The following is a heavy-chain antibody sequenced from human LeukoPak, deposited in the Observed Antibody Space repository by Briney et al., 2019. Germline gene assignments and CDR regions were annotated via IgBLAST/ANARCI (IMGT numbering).Heavy chain of an antibody. D-gene: IGHD1-26*01. CDR3: AKEVEGGSYDY. CDR1: GFTFSSYG. J-gene: IGHJ4*02. Sequence: GGTLRLSCAASGFTFSSYGMSWVRQAPGKGLEWVSATSGSGGSTYYADSVKGRFTISRDNSKNTLYLQMNSLRAEDTAVYYCAKEVEGGSYDYWGQGTLVTISS. V-gene: IGHV3-23*01. CDR2: TSGSGGST.